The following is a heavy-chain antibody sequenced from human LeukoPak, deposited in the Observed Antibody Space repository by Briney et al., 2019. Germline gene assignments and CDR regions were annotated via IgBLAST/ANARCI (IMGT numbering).Heavy chain of an antibody. Sequence: GASVKVSCKASGYTFTSYDISWVRQATGQGLEWMGWMNPNSGNTGYAQKFQGRVTMTRNTSISTAYMELSSLRSEDTAVYYCAGGLTYNYYDSSGHNDYWGQGTLVTVSS. CDR1: GYTFTSYD. D-gene: IGHD3-22*01. J-gene: IGHJ4*02. CDR3: AGGLTYNYYDSSGHNDY. CDR2: MNPNSGNT. V-gene: IGHV1-8*01.